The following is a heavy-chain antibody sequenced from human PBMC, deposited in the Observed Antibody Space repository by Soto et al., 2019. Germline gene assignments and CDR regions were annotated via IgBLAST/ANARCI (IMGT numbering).Heavy chain of an antibody. CDR1: GGSVSSGSYY. D-gene: IGHD6-19*01. V-gene: IGHV4-61*01. CDR2: IYYSVST. CDR3: ASYSSGWYAVIY. J-gene: IGHJ4*02. Sequence: QVQLQESGPGLVKPSETLSLTCTVSGGSVSSGSYYWSWIRQPPGKGLEWIGYIYYSVSTNYNPSLKIRVTISVATSKTQFSLKVSSVTAAATAVYYCASYSSGWYAVIYWGQGTLVTVSS.